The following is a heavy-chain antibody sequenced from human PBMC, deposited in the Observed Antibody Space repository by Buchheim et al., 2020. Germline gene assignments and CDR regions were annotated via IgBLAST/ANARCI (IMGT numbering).Heavy chain of an antibody. V-gene: IGHV3-33*01. D-gene: IGHD4-11*01. CDR3: ARDYSKYYYYGMDV. CDR1: GFTFSSYG. CDR2: IWYDGSNK. J-gene: IGHJ6*02. Sequence: QVQLVESGGGVVQPGRSLRLSCAASGFTFSSYGMHWVRQAPGKGLEWVAVIWYDGSNKYYADSVKGRFTISRDNSKNTLYLQMNSLRAEDTAVYYCARDYSKYYYYGMDVWGQGTT.